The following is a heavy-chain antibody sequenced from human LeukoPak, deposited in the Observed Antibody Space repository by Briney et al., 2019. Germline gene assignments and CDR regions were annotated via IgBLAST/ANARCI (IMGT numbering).Heavy chain of an antibody. Sequence: QPGGSLRLSCAASGFTFSSYSMNWVRQAPGKGLECVSYISSDTSTIYYADSVKGRFTISRDNAKKSLYLQMNSLRAEDTAVYYCARDPVYYFDSSGYYVYWGQGTLVTVSS. CDR3: ARDPVYYFDSSGYYVY. D-gene: IGHD3-22*01. CDR2: ISSDTSTI. CDR1: GFTFSSYS. V-gene: IGHV3-48*01. J-gene: IGHJ4*02.